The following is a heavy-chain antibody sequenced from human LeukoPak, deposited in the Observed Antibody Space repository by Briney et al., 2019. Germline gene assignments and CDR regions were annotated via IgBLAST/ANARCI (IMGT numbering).Heavy chain of an antibody. V-gene: IGHV3-30*18. D-gene: IGHD3-22*01. CDR2: ISNDGTYE. CDR1: GLFFRVYG. J-gene: IGHJ4*02. Sequence: PGGSLRLSCVASGLFFRVYGMHWVRQAPGKGLEYVAHISNDGTYEYHADPVRGRFTISTDNSKKTLFLQMNSLRPEDTAMYYCANDRDNRGYDNWGQGTLVTVSS. CDR3: ANDRDNRGYDN.